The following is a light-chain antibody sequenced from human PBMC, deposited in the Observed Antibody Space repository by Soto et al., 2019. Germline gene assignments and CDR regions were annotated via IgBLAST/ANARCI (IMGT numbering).Light chain of an antibody. V-gene: IGLV2-14*01. Sequence: ALTHPASVSGSPGQSITISCTGTSSDVGGYNYVSWYQQHPGKAPKLMIYDVSNRPSGVSNRFSGSKSGNTASLTISGLQAEDEADYYCSSYTSSSTLSYVFGTGTKVTVL. J-gene: IGLJ1*01. CDR3: SSYTSSSTLSYV. CDR1: SSDVGGYNY. CDR2: DVS.